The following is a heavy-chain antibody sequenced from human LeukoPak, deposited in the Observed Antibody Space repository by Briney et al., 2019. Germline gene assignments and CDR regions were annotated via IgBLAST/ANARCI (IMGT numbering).Heavy chain of an antibody. CDR1: GYTFTSYD. D-gene: IGHD6-19*01. J-gene: IGHJ4*02. CDR2: MNPNSGDT. Sequence: ASVKVSCKASGYTFTSYDINWVRQATGQGLEWMGWMNPNSGDTGYAQNFQGRVTMTRDTSISTAYMELSSLRTEDTAVYYCARDPLGSGWYGNLDYWGQGTLVTVSS. CDR3: ARDPLGSGWYGNLDY. V-gene: IGHV1-8*01.